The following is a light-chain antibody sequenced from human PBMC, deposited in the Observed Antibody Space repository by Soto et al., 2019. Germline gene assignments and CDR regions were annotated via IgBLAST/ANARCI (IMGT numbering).Light chain of an antibody. Sequence: QSVLTQPASVSGSPGQSITISCTGTSSDVGKYNLVSWYQHHPGKAPKLILYDVTQWPSGASNRFSGSKSGNTASLTIYGLRAEDDADYYCSSYAGTTTFYVFGTGTKVTVL. V-gene: IGLV2-23*02. J-gene: IGLJ1*01. CDR3: SSYAGTTTFYV. CDR1: SSDVGKYNL. CDR2: DVT.